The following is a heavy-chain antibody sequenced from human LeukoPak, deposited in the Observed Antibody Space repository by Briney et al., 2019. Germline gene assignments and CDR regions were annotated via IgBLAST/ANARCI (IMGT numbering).Heavy chain of an antibody. V-gene: IGHV4-4*07. CDR3: ARDKAPPYYDFWSGYPYYYYMDV. Sequence: SETLSLTCTVSGGSISSYYWSWIRQPAGKGLEWIGRIYTSGSTNYNPSLKSRVTMSVDTSKNQFSLKLSSVTAADTAVYDCARDKAPPYYDFWSGYPYYYYMDVWGKGTTVTVSS. D-gene: IGHD3-3*01. J-gene: IGHJ6*03. CDR1: GGSISSYY. CDR2: IYTSGST.